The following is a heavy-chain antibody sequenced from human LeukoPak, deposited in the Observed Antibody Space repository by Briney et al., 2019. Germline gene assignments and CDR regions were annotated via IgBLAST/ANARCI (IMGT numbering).Heavy chain of an antibody. CDR2: ITNSGDFV. CDR1: GFRFSGHY. Sequence: GGSLRLSCAASGFRFSGHYMSWIRQAPGKGLEWISYITNSGDFVNYADSVKGRFTISRGNAKNSLYLQMNSLRAEDTAVYYCAREARATPDFWGQGTVVTVSS. D-gene: IGHD1-26*01. V-gene: IGHV3-11*01. J-gene: IGHJ4*02. CDR3: AREARATPDF.